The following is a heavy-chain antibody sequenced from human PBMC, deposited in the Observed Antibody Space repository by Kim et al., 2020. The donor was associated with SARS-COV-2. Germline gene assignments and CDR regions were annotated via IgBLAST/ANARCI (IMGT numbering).Heavy chain of an antibody. CDR2: IDASGSNT. J-gene: IGHJ4*01. Sequence: ASVKVSCKASGYTFTSYFIHWVRQAPGQGLEWMGMIDASGSNTNYAQNFQGRVTMTRDTSTNTAYMDLKSLRSDDSAMYYCMREPNFLMTIRSDYWCHGT. V-gene: IGHV1-46*01. CDR1: GYTFTSYF. CDR3: MREPNFLMTIRSDY. D-gene: IGHD2-2*02.